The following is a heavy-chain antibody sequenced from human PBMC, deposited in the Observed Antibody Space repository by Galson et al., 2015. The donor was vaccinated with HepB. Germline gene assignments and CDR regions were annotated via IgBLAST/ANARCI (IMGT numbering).Heavy chain of an antibody. CDR2: ISSSSSYI. V-gene: IGHV3-21*01. J-gene: IGHJ3*02. Sequence: SLRLSCAASGFTFSGYSMNWVRQAPGKGLEWVSSISSSSSYIYYADSVKGRFTISRDNAKSSLYLQMNFLKAEDTAVYYCAGVTSSTYSDRAFDIWGQGTMVTVSA. CDR3: AGVTSSTYSDRAFDI. D-gene: IGHD2-2*01. CDR1: GFTFSGYS.